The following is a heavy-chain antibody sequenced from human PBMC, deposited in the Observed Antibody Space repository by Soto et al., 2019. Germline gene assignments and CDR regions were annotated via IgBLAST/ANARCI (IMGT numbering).Heavy chain of an antibody. D-gene: IGHD5-18*01. Sequence: SETLSLTCTVSGGSVSSGSYYWSWIRQPPGKGLEWIGYIYYSGSTNYNPSLKSRVTISVDTSKNQFSLKLSSVTAADTAVYYCATWGNSYGYGYYGMDVWGQGTTVTVSS. CDR1: GGSVSSGSYY. CDR2: IYYSGST. V-gene: IGHV4-61*01. CDR3: ATWGNSYGYGYYGMDV. J-gene: IGHJ6*02.